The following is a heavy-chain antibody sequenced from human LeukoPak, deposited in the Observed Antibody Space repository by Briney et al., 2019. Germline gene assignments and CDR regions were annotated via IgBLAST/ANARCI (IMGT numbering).Heavy chain of an antibody. J-gene: IGHJ4*02. CDR2: ISYDGSNK. Sequence: GGSLRLSCAASGFTFSSYAMHWVRQAPGKGLEWVAVISYDGSNKYYADSVKGRFTISRDNSKNTLYLQMNSLRAEDTAVYYCAKGEDNYYYGSGPAGYWGQGTLVTVSS. CDR1: GFTFSSYA. V-gene: IGHV3-30*04. CDR3: AKGEDNYYYGSGPAGY. D-gene: IGHD3-10*01.